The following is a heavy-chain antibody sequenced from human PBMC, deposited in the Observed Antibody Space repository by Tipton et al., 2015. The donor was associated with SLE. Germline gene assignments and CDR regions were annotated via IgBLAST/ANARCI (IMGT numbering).Heavy chain of an antibody. J-gene: IGHJ4*02. D-gene: IGHD2-15*01. V-gene: IGHV4-34*01. CDR2: IYHSGST. CDR1: GGSFSGYY. CDR3: ARDSHCSGGSCYLD. Sequence: TLSLTCAVYGGSFSGYYWSWIRQPPGKGLEWIGEIYHSGSTNYNPSLKSRVTISVDKSKNQFSLKLSSVTAADTAVYYCARDSHCSGGSCYLDWGQGTLVTVSS.